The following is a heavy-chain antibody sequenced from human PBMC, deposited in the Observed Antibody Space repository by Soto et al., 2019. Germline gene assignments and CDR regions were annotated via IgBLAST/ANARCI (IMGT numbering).Heavy chain of an antibody. V-gene: IGHV3-30*18. Sequence: GGSLRLSCAASGFTFSSYGMHWVRQAPGKGLEWVAVISYDGSNKYYADSVKGRFTISRDNSKNTLYLQMNSLRAEDTAVYYCAKGERWLQLDYYYYGMDVWGQGTTVTVS. D-gene: IGHD5-12*01. J-gene: IGHJ6*02. CDR1: GFTFSSYG. CDR3: AKGERWLQLDYYYYGMDV. CDR2: ISYDGSNK.